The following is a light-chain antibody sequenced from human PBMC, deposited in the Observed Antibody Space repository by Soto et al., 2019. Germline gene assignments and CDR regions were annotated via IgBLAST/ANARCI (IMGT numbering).Light chain of an antibody. CDR3: MQALQPPRT. V-gene: IGKV2-28*01. CDR1: QSLLHVNGYPS. Sequence: IVIAPSPISLPVAPLEPAVISCRSSQSLLHVNGYPSFDSYLQNPAPSPQLPVYLGSNRSSGVPDRFSGSGSGTDSPLKISRVAAEAVVVYYRMQALQPPRTFGQGTKVDI. J-gene: IGKJ1*01. CDR2: LGS.